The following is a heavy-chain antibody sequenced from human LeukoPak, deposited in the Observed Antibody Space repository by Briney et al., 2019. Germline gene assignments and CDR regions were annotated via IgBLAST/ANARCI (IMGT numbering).Heavy chain of an antibody. CDR2: ISGSGVST. CDR1: GFTFSSYA. Sequence: PGGSLRLSCAASGFTFSSYAMSWVRQAPGKGLEWVSAISGSGVSTYYADSVKGRFTISRDNSKNTLYLQVNSLRAEDTAVYYCARETIVGATPAVDYWGQGTLVTVSS. V-gene: IGHV3-23*01. CDR3: ARETIVGATPAVDY. D-gene: IGHD1-26*01. J-gene: IGHJ4*02.